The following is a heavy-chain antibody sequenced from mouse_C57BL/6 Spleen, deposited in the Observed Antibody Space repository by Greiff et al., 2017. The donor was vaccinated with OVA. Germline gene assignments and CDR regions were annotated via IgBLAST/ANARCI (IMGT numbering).Heavy chain of an antibody. CDR2: IDPSDSYT. CDR1: GYTFTSYW. Sequence: VKLQQPGAELVMPGASVKLSCKASGYTFTSYWMHWVKQRPGQGLEWIGEIDPSDSYTNYNQKFKGKSTLTVDKSSSTAYMQLSSLTSEDSAVYYCARANWYFDVWGTGTTVTVSS. J-gene: IGHJ1*03. CDR3: ARANWYFDV. V-gene: IGHV1-69*01. D-gene: IGHD1-2*01.